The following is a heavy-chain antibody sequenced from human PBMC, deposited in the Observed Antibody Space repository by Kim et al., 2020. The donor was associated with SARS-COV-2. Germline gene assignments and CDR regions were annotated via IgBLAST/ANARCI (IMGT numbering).Heavy chain of an antibody. Sequence: SETLSLTCTVSGGSISSGSYYWSWTRQPAGKGLEWIGRIYTSGSTNYNPSLKSRVTISVDTSKNQFSLKLSSVTAADTAVYYCARGGYCSGGSCYSLGWFDPWGQGTLVTVSS. D-gene: IGHD2-15*01. J-gene: IGHJ5*02. CDR2: IYTSGST. CDR3: ARGGYCSGGSCYSLGWFDP. CDR1: GGSISSGSYY. V-gene: IGHV4-61*02.